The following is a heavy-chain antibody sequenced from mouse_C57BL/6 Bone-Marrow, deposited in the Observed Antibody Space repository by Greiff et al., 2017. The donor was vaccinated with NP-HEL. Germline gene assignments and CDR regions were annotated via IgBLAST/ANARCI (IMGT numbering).Heavy chain of an antibody. J-gene: IGHJ2*01. V-gene: IGHV2-2*01. CDR1: GFSLTSYG. Sequence: VQLQQSGPGLVQPSQSLSITCTVSGFSLTSYGVHWVRQSPGKGLEWLGVIWSGGSTDYNAAFISRLSISKDNSKSQVFFKMNSLQADDTAINYCARIGTPFDYWGQGTTLTVSS. CDR3: ARIGTPFDY. CDR2: IWSGGST. D-gene: IGHD3-3*01.